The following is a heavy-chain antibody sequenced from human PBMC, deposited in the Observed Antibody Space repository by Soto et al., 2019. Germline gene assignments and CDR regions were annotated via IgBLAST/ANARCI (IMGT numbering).Heavy chain of an antibody. V-gene: IGHV3-30-3*01. J-gene: IGHJ6*02. CDR3: GREDDYNYRYFNYGVDV. CDR2: ISFDGDKK. CDR1: GFTFTNYA. D-gene: IGHD5-12*01. Sequence: QAQLVESGGGVVQPGGSLRLSCAASGFTFTNYAFHWVRQAPGKGLEWLAVISFDGDKKYYADSVKGRFIISRDNFKSTLYLQMNSLRGEDAALYFCGREDDYNYRYFNYGVDVWGQGTTVTVS.